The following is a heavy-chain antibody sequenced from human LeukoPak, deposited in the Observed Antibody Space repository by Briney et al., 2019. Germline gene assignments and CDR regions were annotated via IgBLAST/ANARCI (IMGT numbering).Heavy chain of an antibody. V-gene: IGHV4-4*09. CDR1: GGSISTYY. D-gene: IGHD6-6*01. CDR3: ARHDAGIAARPFDN. Sequence: SEALSLPCTVSGGSISTYYWSWIRRPPGKGLEWIAYIHASGPTNYNPSLKSRITISVDTSKNQFSLKLSSVTAADTAVYYCARHDAGIAARPFDNWGQGTLVTVSS. J-gene: IGHJ4*02. CDR2: IHASGPT.